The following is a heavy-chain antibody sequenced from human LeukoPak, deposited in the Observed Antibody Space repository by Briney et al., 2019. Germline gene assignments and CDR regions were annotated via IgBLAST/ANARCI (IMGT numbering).Heavy chain of an antibody. D-gene: IGHD1-1*01. Sequence: GGSLRLSCAAPGFTLSRYWMSWVRQAPGKGLEWVANIKHDGSEKYYVDSVKGRLTISRDNAKNSLYLQMNSLRDEDTAVYYCARKTGAIDYWGQGTLVTVSS. CDR3: ARKTGAIDY. J-gene: IGHJ4*02. V-gene: IGHV3-7*04. CDR2: IKHDGSEK. CDR1: GFTLSRYW.